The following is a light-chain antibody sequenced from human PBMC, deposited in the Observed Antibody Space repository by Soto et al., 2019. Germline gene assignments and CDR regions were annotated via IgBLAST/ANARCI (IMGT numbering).Light chain of an antibody. J-gene: IGKJ5*01. CDR3: QQYGSSSIT. V-gene: IGKV3-20*01. CDR1: QSVSSSY. Sequence: EIVLTQSPGTMSLSPGERATLSCRASQSVSSSYLDWYQQKPGQAPRLLIYGASSRATGIPDRFSGSGSGTDFTLTISRLEPEEFAVYYCQQYGSSSITFGQGTRLEIK. CDR2: GAS.